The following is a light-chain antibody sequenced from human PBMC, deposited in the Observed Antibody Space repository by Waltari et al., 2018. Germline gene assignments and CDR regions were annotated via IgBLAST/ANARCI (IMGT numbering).Light chain of an antibody. CDR3: MQSIQSPLT. J-gene: IGKJ4*01. CDR2: EVS. V-gene: IGKV2D-29*01. Sequence: DIVMTQTPLSLSVTPGQPASISCKSIQSLLHVDGKTYLSWYLHKSDQPPQLLIFEVSARLSGVADRFSGSGSGTDFTLRISRVEAEDVGVYYCMQSIQSPLTFGGGTKVEIK. CDR1: QSLLHVDGKTY.